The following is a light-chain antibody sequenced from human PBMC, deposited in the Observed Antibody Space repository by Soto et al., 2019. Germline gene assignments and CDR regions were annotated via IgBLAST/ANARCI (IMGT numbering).Light chain of an antibody. J-gene: IGLJ2*01. Sequence: QAVLTQPPSASGSPGQSVTISCTGTSSDVGGYNYVSWYQQQPGKAPKVMIYEVSQRPSGVPDRSSGSKSGNTASLTVSGLQAEDEADYYCSSYAVSNNVVFGGGTELTVL. CDR3: SSYAVSNNVV. CDR1: SSDVGGYNY. V-gene: IGLV2-8*01. CDR2: EVS.